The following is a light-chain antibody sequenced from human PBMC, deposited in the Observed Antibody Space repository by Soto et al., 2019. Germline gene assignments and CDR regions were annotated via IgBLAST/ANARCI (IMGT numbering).Light chain of an antibody. J-gene: IGKJ1*01. V-gene: IGKV3-20*01. CDR1: QSVSNNY. Sequence: IVLTQSPGTRSLSPGERATLSCRASQSVSNNYIAWYQQKPGQAPRLLIYGASNTTTGIPDRFSGSGSGTDSPLTLSRLEPEDFAVYYCQQYGSSGTFGQGTKVDIK. CDR3: QQYGSSGT. CDR2: GAS.